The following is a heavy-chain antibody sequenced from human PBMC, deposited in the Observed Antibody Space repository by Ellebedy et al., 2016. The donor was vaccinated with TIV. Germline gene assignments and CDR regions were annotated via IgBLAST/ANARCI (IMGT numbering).Heavy chain of an antibody. D-gene: IGHD2-2*01. CDR3: ARPSYQLLSYYFDS. Sequence: GESLKISCAASGFTFGRYGMHWVRQAPGKGLEWVAVIWFDGSKEFYADSVKGRFTISRDDSKNEVFLQMSSLSAEDTAVYYCARPSYQLLSYYFDSWGQGTLVTVSS. V-gene: IGHV3-33*01. CDR1: GFTFGRYG. CDR2: IWFDGSKE. J-gene: IGHJ4*02.